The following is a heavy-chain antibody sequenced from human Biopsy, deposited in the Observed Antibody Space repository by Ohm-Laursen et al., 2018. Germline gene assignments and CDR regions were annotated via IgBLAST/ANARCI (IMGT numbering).Heavy chain of an antibody. V-gene: IGHV4-4*07. CDR3: AREPRIAAVAYFDP. CDR1: GGSISNYY. D-gene: IGHD6-13*01. CDR2: IYSSGSN. J-gene: IGHJ5*02. Sequence: SETLSLTCTVSGGSISNYYWSWIRQPAGKGLEWIGRIYSSGSNNYNPSLKSRVTMSVDTSKNQFSLILSSMTAADTAVYYCAREPRIAAVAYFDPWGQGTLVTVSS.